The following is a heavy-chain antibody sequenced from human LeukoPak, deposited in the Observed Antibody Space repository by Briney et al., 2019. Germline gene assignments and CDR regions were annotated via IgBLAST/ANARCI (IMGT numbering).Heavy chain of an antibody. Sequence: PGGSLRLSCAASGFTFSSYWMHWVRQAPGKGLVWVSRINTDGSSTNYADSVKGRFTISRDNAKNTVYLQMNSLRAEDTAVYYCTRGADTGYSSDYWGQGTLVTVSS. CDR3: TRGADTGYSSDY. J-gene: IGHJ4*02. V-gene: IGHV3-74*01. CDR2: INTDGSST. D-gene: IGHD3-9*01. CDR1: GFTFSSYW.